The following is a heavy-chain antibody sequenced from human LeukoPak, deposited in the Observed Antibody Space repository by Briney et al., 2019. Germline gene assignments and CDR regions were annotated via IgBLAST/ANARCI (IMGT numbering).Heavy chain of an antibody. CDR3: AAAAGMDSDY. V-gene: IGHV1-69*13. Sequence: ASVKVSCKASGYTFTSYGISWVRQAPGQGLEWMGGIIPIFGTANYAQKFQGRVTITADESTSTAYMELSSLRSEDTAVYYCAAAAGMDSDYWGQGTLVTVSS. D-gene: IGHD6-13*01. CDR1: GYTFTSYG. J-gene: IGHJ4*02. CDR2: IIPIFGTA.